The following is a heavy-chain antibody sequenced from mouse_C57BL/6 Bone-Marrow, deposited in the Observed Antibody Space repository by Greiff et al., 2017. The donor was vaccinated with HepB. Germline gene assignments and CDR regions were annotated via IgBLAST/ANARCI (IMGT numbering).Heavy chain of an antibody. Sequence: EVQLQESGPGLVKPSQSLSLTCSVTGYSITSGYYWNWIRQFPGNKLEWMGYISYDGSNNYNPSLKNRISITRDTSKNQFFLKLNSVTTEDTATYYCAREHYGSSPHWYFDVWGTGTTVTVSS. V-gene: IGHV3-6*01. J-gene: IGHJ1*03. CDR2: ISYDGSN. CDR1: GYSITSGYY. CDR3: AREHYGSSPHWYFDV. D-gene: IGHD1-1*01.